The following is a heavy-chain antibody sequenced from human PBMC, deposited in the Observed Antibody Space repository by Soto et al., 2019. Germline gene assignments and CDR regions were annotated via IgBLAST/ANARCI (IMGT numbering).Heavy chain of an antibody. CDR3: ARGITGTINWFDP. Sequence: QVQLVQSGAEVKKPGSSVKVSCKASGGTFSSYAISWVRQAPGQGLEWMGGNIPIFGTANYAQKFQGRVTITADESTSTAYMELCSLRSVDPAVYYCARGITGTINWFDPWGQGTLVTVSS. D-gene: IGHD1-20*01. J-gene: IGHJ5*02. V-gene: IGHV1-69*12. CDR2: NIPIFGTA. CDR1: GGTFSSYA.